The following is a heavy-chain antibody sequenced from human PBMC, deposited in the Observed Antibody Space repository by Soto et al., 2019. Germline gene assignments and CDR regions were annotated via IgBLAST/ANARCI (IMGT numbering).Heavy chain of an antibody. V-gene: IGHV3-30*18. CDR2: ISYDGSHI. D-gene: IGHD3-16*02. Sequence: QVRLVESGGGVVQPGRSLRLSCAASGFAFSAYGMHWVRQAPGKGLEWVAVISYDGSHIYYRGSVTGRFTISRDNSKSTLYLQMNSLSAEDTSLYYCAKDKVAERSLMDYWVQGALVTVSS. CDR1: GFAFSAYG. CDR3: AKDKVAERSLMDY. J-gene: IGHJ4*02.